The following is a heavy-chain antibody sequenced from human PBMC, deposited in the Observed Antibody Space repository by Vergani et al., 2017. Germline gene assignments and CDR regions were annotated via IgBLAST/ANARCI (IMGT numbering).Heavy chain of an antibody. CDR1: GFTFSNYG. D-gene: IGHD5-12*01. CDR3: TKGSVYYHDSAGHGYDPYTGFDL. CDR2: MWYDGSNK. J-gene: IGHJ3*01. V-gene: IGHV3-33*03. Sequence: QVQLVESGGSVVQPGRSLRLSCAASGFTFSNYGLHWVRQAPGQGLEWVAVMWYDGSNKYYADSVKGRFTISRDNAKNSLFLEMNSLRFEDTAVYFCTKGSVYYHDSAGHGYDPYTGFDLWGQGTLVTVSS.